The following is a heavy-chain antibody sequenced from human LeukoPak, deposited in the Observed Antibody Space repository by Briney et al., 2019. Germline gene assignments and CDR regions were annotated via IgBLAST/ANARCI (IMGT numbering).Heavy chain of an antibody. CDR3: AREDSSGLDY. CDR1: GFTFSGSA. Sequence: PGGSLRLSCAASGFTFSGSALHWVRQASGKGLEWVSSISSTSSYIFYADSVKGRFTISRDNAKNSLYLQMNSLRAEDTAIYYCAREDSSGLDYWGQGTLVTVSS. CDR2: ISSTSSYI. D-gene: IGHD6-19*01. J-gene: IGHJ4*02. V-gene: IGHV3-21*01.